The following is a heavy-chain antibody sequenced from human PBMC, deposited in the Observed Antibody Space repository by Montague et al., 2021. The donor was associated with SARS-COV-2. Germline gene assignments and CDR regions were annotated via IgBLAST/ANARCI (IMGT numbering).Heavy chain of an antibody. CDR1: GGSVSSGTYY. J-gene: IGHJ3*01. Sequence: SETLSLTCTVSGGSVSSGTYYWGWIRQPPGKGLEWIGSIYYSGKSDYNPSLKSRATIFVDTSKNQFSLQLSSVTAADTAVYYCARHQPYYVLLTGNPFDVWGQGTMVTVSS. D-gene: IGHD3-9*01. CDR3: ARHQPYYVLLTGNPFDV. V-gene: IGHV4-39*01. CDR2: IYYSGKS.